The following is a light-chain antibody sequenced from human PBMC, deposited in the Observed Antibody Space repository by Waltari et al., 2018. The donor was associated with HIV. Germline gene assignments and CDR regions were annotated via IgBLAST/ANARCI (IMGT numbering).Light chain of an antibody. J-gene: IGLJ2*01. V-gene: IGLV2-14*01. CDR3: ASYTRSGILL. Sequence: QSALTQPASVSGSPGKSITISCLGSSSDIGAYNFFSWYQPRPGKAPKLRIYEVSERPSGSSNRFSGSKSGITASLTISGLQADDEADYYCASYTRSGILLFGGGTRLTVL. CDR1: SSDIGAYNF. CDR2: EVS.